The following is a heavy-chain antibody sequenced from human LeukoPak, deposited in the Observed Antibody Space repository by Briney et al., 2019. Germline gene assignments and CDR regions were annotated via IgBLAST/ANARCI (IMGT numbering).Heavy chain of an antibody. CDR3: ARKVTAIRGDWFDP. V-gene: IGHV1-8*01. Sequence: GASVKLSCKASGYTFTSYDINWVRQATGQGLEWMGWMNPNSGNTGYAQKFQGRVTMTRNTSISTAYMELSSLRSEDTAVYYCARKVTAIRGDWFDPWGQGTLVTVSS. CDR1: GYTFTSYD. CDR2: MNPNSGNT. J-gene: IGHJ5*02. D-gene: IGHD2-21*02.